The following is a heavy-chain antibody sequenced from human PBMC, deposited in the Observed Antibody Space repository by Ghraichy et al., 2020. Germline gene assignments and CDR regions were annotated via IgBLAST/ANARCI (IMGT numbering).Heavy chain of an antibody. D-gene: IGHD3-3*01. J-gene: IGHJ6*02. CDR3: ARVLRFLEWSHGMDV. Sequence: GGSLRLSCAASGFTVSSNYMSWVRQAPGKGLEWVSVIYSGGSTYYADSVKGRFTISRDNSKNTLYLQMNSLRAEDTAVYYCARVLRFLEWSHGMDVWGQGTTVTVSS. CDR2: IYSGGST. CDR1: GFTVSSNY. V-gene: IGHV3-53*01.